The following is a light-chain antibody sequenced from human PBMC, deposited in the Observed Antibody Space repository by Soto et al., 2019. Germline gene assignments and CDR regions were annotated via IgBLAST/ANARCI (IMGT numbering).Light chain of an antibody. CDR1: SSNIGAIYD. J-gene: IGLJ3*02. Sequence: QSALTRPPSVSGAPGQRVTISCTGSSSNIGAIYDVHWYQQLPGTAPKLLIYGNTNRPSGVPDRFSGSKSGTSASLAITGLPAEDEADYYCQSYDSSLSGWVFGGGTKLTVL. V-gene: IGLV1-40*01. CDR2: GNT. CDR3: QSYDSSLSGWV.